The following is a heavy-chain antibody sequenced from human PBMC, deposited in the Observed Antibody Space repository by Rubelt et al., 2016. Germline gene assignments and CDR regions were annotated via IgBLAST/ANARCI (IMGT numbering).Heavy chain of an antibody. D-gene: IGHD5-18*01. V-gene: IGHV1-3*01. CDR2: INAGNGNT. J-gene: IGHJ4*02. Sequence: QVQLVQSGAEVKKPGASVKVSCKASGYTFTSYAMHWVRHAPGQRLEWMGWINAGNGNTKFSQKFRGRVTITRDNSASTDYMELGSLRSEDTAVDYCAREGSVWDTAMVPDYWGQGTLVTVSS. CDR3: AREGSVWDTAMVPDY. CDR1: GYTFTSYA.